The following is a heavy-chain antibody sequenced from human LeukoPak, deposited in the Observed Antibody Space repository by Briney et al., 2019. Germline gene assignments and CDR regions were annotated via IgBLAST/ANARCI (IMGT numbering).Heavy chain of an antibody. CDR2: ITNSGSYI. Sequence: PGGSLRLSCAASGFTFSSYNMNWVRQAPGKGLEWVSSITNSGSYIYYADSVKGRFTISRDNAKNTLYLHMNSLRAEDTAVYYCARDPRGGRLVPNGYWGQGTLVTVSS. J-gene: IGHJ4*02. CDR1: GFTFSSYN. D-gene: IGHD6-19*01. CDR3: ARDPRGGRLVPNGY. V-gene: IGHV3-21*06.